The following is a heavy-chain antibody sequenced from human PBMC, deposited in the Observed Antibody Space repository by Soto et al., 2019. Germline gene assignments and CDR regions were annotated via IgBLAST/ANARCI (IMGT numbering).Heavy chain of an antibody. CDR1: GFTFSSYA. CDR3: ARGDGVVTANYYVDY. CDR2: ISYDGSNK. D-gene: IGHD2-21*02. J-gene: IGHJ4*02. V-gene: IGHV3-30-3*01. Sequence: QVQLVESGGGVVQPGSSLRLSCAASGFTFSSYAMHWVRQAPGKGLEWVAVISYDGSNKYYADSVKGRVTISRDNSNNTPCLQMSRLRAEDTAVYYCARGDGVVTANYYVDYWAQGTLVTASS.